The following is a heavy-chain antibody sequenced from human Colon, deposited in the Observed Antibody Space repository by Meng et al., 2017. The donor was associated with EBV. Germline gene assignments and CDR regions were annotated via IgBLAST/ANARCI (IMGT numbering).Heavy chain of an antibody. D-gene: IGHD2-21*02. CDR3: ARVKVKMVTAIQTFDN. CDR1: GFTFSNHG. Sequence: QVLLVESGXXVVQPXRSLGLACXASGFTFSNHGMHWVRQAPGKGLEWVGVISYDGNNKYYADSVKGRFTISRDNSKNTLYLQMNSLRAEDTAVYYCARVKVKMVTAIQTFDNWGQGTMVTVSS. J-gene: IGHJ4*02. V-gene: IGHV3-30*03. CDR2: ISYDGNNK.